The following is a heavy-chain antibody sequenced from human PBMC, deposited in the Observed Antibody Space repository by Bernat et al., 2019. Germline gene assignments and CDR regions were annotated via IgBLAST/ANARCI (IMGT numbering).Heavy chain of an antibody. CDR1: GFTFTSSA. CDR3: AVTDGGTTLYFDY. Sequence: QMQLVQSGPEVKKPGTSVKVSCKASGFTFTSSAVQWVRQARGQRREWIGWIVVGSGNTNYAQKFKERVTSTRDMSTSTANMELSSLRSEDTAVYYCAVTDGGTTLYFDYWGQGTLVTVSS. D-gene: IGHD1-1*01. V-gene: IGHV1-58*01. CDR2: IVVGSGNT. J-gene: IGHJ4*02.